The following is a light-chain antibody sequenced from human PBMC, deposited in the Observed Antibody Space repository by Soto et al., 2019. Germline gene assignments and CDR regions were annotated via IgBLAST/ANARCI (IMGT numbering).Light chain of an antibody. CDR1: SSDVGGHDY. J-gene: IGLJ1*01. CDR3: SSYTDSNSFYV. V-gene: IGLV2-14*01. Sequence: QSALTQPAPVSGSPGQSITISCNGTSSDVGGHDYVSWYQQHPGKAPNLTIFEVSNRPSGVSNRFSGSKSGNTASLTISGLQAEDEADYYCSSYTDSNSFYVFGSGTKVTVL. CDR2: EVS.